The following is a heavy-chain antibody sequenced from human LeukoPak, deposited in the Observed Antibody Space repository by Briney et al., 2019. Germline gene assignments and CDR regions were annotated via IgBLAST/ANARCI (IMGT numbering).Heavy chain of an antibody. Sequence: ASVKVSCKASGYTFTSYGISWVRQAPGQGLEWMGWISAYNGNTNYAQKLQGRVTMTTDTSTSTAYMELRSLRSDDTAVYYCARDLIPEIITIFGVVTYAFDIWGQGTMVTVSS. CDR2: ISAYNGNT. J-gene: IGHJ3*02. CDR1: GYTFTSYG. D-gene: IGHD3-3*01. V-gene: IGHV1-18*01. CDR3: ARDLIPEIITIFGVVTYAFDI.